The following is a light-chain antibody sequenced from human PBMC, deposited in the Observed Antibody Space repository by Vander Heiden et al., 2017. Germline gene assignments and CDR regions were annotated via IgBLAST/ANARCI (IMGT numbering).Light chain of an antibody. Sequence: QITQSPSTLSASVGEGATISCRASQSISSWLAWYQQKPGQAPKLLIYKASSLASGVPCRFSGSGSGTEFTLTISSLEPDDFATYYCQQYNSYPPLTFGGGTKVEIK. CDR1: QSISSW. CDR2: KAS. V-gene: IGKV1-5*03. J-gene: IGKJ4*01. CDR3: QQYNSYPPLT.